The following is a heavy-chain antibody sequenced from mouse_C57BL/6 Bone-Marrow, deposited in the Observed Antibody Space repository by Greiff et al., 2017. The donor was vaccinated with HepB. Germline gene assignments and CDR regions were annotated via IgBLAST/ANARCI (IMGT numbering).Heavy chain of an antibody. J-gene: IGHJ2*01. CDR1: GFNIKDDY. V-gene: IGHV14-4*01. CDR3: TEWDYFDY. D-gene: IGHD1-3*01. Sequence: EVQLQQSGAELVRPGASVKLSCTASGFNIKDDYMHWVKQRPEQGLEWIGWIDPENGDTEYASKFQGKATITADTSSNTAYLQLSSLTSEDTAVYYCTEWDYFDYWGRGTTLTVSS. CDR2: IDPENGDT.